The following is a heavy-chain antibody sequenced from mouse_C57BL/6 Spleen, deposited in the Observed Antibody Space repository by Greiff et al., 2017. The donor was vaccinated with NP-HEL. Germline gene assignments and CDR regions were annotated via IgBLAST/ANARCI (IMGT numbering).Heavy chain of an antibody. Sequence: QVQLQQSGPELVKPGASVKLSCKASGYTFTSYDINWVKQRPGQGLEWIGWIYPRDGSTKYNEKFKGKATLTVDTSSSTAYMELHSLTSEDSAVYFWARTYYYGSSYVDWYFDVWGTGTTVTVSS. CDR3: ARTYYYGSSYVDWYFDV. CDR2: IYPRDGST. CDR1: GYTFTSYD. V-gene: IGHV1-85*01. J-gene: IGHJ1*03. D-gene: IGHD1-1*01.